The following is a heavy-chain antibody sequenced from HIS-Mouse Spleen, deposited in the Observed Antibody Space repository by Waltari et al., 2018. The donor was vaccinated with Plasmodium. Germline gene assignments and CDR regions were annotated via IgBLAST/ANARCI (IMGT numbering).Heavy chain of an antibody. CDR3: ARHRQLAYYFDY. CDR2: IYYSGST. V-gene: IGHV4-39*01. D-gene: IGHD6-6*01. J-gene: IGHJ4*02. CDR1: GGSIRSSSYY. Sequence: QLQLPESGPGLVKPSETLSLTCTVSGGSIRSSSYYWGWTRQPPGKGLEWIGSIYYSGSTYYNPSLKSRVTISVDTSKNQFSLKLSSVTAADAAVYYCARHRQLAYYFDYWGQGTLVTVSS.